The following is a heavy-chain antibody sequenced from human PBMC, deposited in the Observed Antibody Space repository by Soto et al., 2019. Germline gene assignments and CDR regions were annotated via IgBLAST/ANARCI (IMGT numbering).Heavy chain of an antibody. Sequence: GSLRLSRAASGFTFSSYGMHWVRQAPGKGLEWVAVIWYDGSNKYYADSVKGRFTISRDNSKNTLYLQMNSLRAEDTAVYYCARVMVRGVTHIHYGMDVWGQGTTVTVSS. V-gene: IGHV3-33*01. J-gene: IGHJ6*02. D-gene: IGHD3-10*01. CDR2: IWYDGSNK. CDR1: GFTFSSYG. CDR3: ARVMVRGVTHIHYGMDV.